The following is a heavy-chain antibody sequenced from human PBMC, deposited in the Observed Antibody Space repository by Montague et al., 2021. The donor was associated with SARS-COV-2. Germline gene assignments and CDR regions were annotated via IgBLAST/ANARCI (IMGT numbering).Heavy chain of an antibody. V-gene: IGHV3-33*06. Sequence: LSLTCTVSGGSTSSYYWSWIRQHPGKGLEWVAATWYDGSNKYYADSVKGRFTISRDNSKNTLSLQMNSLRAEDTAVYYCAKDHQNYYGSGSYYNYYYNGMDVWGQGTTVTVSS. CDR2: TWYDGSNK. CDR1: GGSTSSYY. CDR3: AKDHQNYYGSGSYYNYYYNGMDV. D-gene: IGHD3-10*01. J-gene: IGHJ6*02.